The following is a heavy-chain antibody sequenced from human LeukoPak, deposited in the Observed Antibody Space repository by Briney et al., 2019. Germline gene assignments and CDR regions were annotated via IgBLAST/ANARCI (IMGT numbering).Heavy chain of an antibody. D-gene: IGHD5-18*01. CDR3: ARFLRGYSYTFDY. Sequence: PGESLKISSKSSGHSYTSYWIGWVRQMPGKGLEWMGIIYPGDSDTRYSPSFQGQVTISADKSISTAYLQWSSLKASDTAMYYCARFLRGYSYTFDYWGQGTLVTVSS. J-gene: IGHJ4*02. CDR2: IYPGDSDT. V-gene: IGHV5-51*01. CDR1: GHSYTSYW.